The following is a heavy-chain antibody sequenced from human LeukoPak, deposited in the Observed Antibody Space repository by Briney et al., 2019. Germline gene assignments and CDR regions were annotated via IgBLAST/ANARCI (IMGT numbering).Heavy chain of an antibody. CDR3: VKDFGRNLGGPGY. V-gene: IGHV3-23*01. J-gene: IGHJ4*02. CDR1: GFTFSTYT. Sequence: GGSLRLSCAASGFTFSTYTMAWVRQAPGGGLEWVSGIGGDGGGGTYYADSVKGRFAISRANSKSTLYLQMNSLRVEDTAVYYCVKDFGRNLGGPGYWGRGTLVTVSS. CDR2: IGGDGGGGT. D-gene: IGHD3-10*01.